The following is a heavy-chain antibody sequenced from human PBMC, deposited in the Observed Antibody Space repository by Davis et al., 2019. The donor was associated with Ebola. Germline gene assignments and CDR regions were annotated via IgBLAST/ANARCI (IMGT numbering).Heavy chain of an antibody. CDR2: ISYDGSNK. CDR1: GFTFSSYA. D-gene: IGHD3-10*01. V-gene: IGHV3-30-3*01. Sequence: GGSLRLSCAASGFTFSSYAMHWVRQAPGKGLVWVAVISYDGSNKYYADSVKGRFTISRDNSKNTLYLQMNSLRAEDTAVYYCARAQYYYGSGSYYPSHFDYWGQGTLVIVSS. J-gene: IGHJ4*02. CDR3: ARAQYYYGSGSYYPSHFDY.